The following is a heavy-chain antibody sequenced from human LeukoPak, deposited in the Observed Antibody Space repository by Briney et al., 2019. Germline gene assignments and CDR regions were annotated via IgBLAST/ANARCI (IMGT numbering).Heavy chain of an antibody. D-gene: IGHD2-15*01. CDR3: ARDGHCSGGSCYSDY. V-gene: IGHV3-9*01. CDR2: ISWNGGSI. J-gene: IGHJ4*02. Sequence: GGSLRLSCAASGFTFDDYAMHWVRQAPGKGLEWVSGISWNGGSIGYANSVKGRFTISRDNAKNSLYLQMNSLRAEDTAVYYCARDGHCSGGSCYSDYWGQGTLVTVSS. CDR1: GFTFDDYA.